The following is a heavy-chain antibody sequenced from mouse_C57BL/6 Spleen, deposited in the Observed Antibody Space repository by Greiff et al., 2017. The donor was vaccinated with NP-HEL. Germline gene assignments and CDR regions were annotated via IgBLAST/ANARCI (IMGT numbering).Heavy chain of an antibody. Sequence: QVQLQQPGAELVKPGASVKLSCKASGYTFTSYWMQWVKQRPGQGLEWIGEIDPSDSYTNYNQKFKGKATLTVDTSSSSAYMQLSSLTSEDSAVYYCARGYYGSSYDFDYWGQGTTLTVPS. CDR3: ARGYYGSSYDFDY. V-gene: IGHV1-50*01. J-gene: IGHJ2*01. CDR1: GYTFTSYW. D-gene: IGHD1-1*01. CDR2: IDPSDSYT.